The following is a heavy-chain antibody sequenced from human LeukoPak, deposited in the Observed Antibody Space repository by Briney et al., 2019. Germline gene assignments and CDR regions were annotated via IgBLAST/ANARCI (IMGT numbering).Heavy chain of an antibody. CDR2: ISAYNGNT. Sequence: GASVKVSCKASGYTFTSYGISWVRQAPGQGLEWMGWISAYNGNTNYAQKLQGRVTMTTDTSTSTAYMELRSLRSDDTAVYYCARAEQHPYKDYYDSSGYQDYWGQGTLVTVSS. J-gene: IGHJ4*02. CDR1: GYTFTSYG. CDR3: ARAEQHPYKDYYDSSGYQDY. V-gene: IGHV1-18*01. D-gene: IGHD3-22*01.